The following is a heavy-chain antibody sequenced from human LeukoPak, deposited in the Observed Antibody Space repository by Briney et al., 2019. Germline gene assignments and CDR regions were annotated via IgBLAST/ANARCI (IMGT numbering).Heavy chain of an antibody. J-gene: IGHJ4*02. Sequence: GGSPRLSCAASGFTFSSYWMSWVRQAPGKGLEWVANIKQDGSEKYYVDSVKGRFTISRDNAKNSVYLQMNSLRAEDTAVYYCAKGGVKWVKGATSDYFDYWGQGTLVTVSS. V-gene: IGHV3-7*01. CDR2: IKQDGSEK. CDR1: GFTFSSYW. D-gene: IGHD1-26*01. CDR3: AKGGVKWVKGATSDYFDY.